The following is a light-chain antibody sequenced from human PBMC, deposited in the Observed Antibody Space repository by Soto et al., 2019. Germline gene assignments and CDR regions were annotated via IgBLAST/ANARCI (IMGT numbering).Light chain of an antibody. CDR1: SSDVGSDNV. CDR2: EAF. CDR3: CSHAGGDTYV. Sequence: QSVLTQPASVSGSPGQSITISCTGTSSDVGSDNVVSWYQHYPGKAPQLMIYEAFKRPSEASSRFSGSKSGNTASLTISGLQAEDEADYYCCSHAGGDTYVFGTGTKVTVL. J-gene: IGLJ1*01. V-gene: IGLV2-23*01.